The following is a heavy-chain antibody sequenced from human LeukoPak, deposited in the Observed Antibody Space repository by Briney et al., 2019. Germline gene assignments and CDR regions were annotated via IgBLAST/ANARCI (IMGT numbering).Heavy chain of an antibody. Sequence: GGSLRLSCAASGFTFDDYGMSWVRHAPGKGLEWVSGINWNGGSTGYADSVKGRFTVSRDNAKNSLNLQMNSLRAEDTAFYYCARGDSSGWKSCPGDWGQGTLVTVSS. D-gene: IGHD6-19*01. V-gene: IGHV3-20*04. CDR1: GFTFDDYG. CDR3: ARGDSSGWKSCPGD. CDR2: INWNGGST. J-gene: IGHJ4*02.